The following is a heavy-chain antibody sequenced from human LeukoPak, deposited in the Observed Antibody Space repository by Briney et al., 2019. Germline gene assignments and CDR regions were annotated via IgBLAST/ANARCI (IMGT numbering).Heavy chain of an antibody. CDR2: IIPIFGTA. Sequence: ASVKVSCKASGGTFSSYAISWVRQALGQGLEWMGGIIPIFGTANYTQKFQGRVTITADESTSTAYMELSSLRSEDTAVYYCARSRNVLLWFGESIIFDYWGQGTLVTVSS. CDR1: GGTFSSYA. D-gene: IGHD3-10*01. J-gene: IGHJ4*02. CDR3: ARSRNVLLWFGESIIFDY. V-gene: IGHV1-69*13.